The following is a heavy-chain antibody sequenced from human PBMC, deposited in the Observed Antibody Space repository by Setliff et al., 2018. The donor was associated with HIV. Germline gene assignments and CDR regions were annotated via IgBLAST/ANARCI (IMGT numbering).Heavy chain of an antibody. D-gene: IGHD6-13*01. V-gene: IGHV4-61*09. CDR3: AREDKYGYSSSWYNY. CDR1: GGSFSSGNYY. J-gene: IGHJ4*02. CDR2: IYSIENT. Sequence: SETLSLTCTVSGGSFSSGNYYWSRIRQPAGKGLEWIGHIYSIENTNYNPSLKSRVTISVDTSKNQFSLKLRSLTAADTAVYYCAREDKYGYSSSWYNYWGQGALVTVSS.